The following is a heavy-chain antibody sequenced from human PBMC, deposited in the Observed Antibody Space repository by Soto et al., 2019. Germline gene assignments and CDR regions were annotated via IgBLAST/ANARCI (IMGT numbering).Heavy chain of an antibody. Sequence: GGSLRPSCAASGFTFSNYWMHWVRQAPGKGLVYVSRINANGSSTNYADSVKGRFSISRDNSENTLYLQMSSLRAEDTAVYYCVKGAGWLQDVDYWGQGTLVTVSS. CDR2: INANGSST. D-gene: IGHD5-12*01. J-gene: IGHJ4*02. CDR1: GFTFSNYW. V-gene: IGHV3-64D*08. CDR3: VKGAGWLQDVDY.